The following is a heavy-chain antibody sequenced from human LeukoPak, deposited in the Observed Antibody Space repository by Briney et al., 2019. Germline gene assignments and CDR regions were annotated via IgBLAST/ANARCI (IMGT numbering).Heavy chain of an antibody. V-gene: IGHV4-39*01. CDR1: GGSISSSSYY. Sequence: SETLSLTCTVSGGSISSSSYYWGWIRQPPGKGLEWIGSIYYSGSTYYNPSLKSRVTISVDTSKNQFSLKLSSVTAADTAVYYCARAVAGTRSCSRLNWFDPWGQGTLVTVSS. D-gene: IGHD6-19*01. J-gene: IGHJ5*02. CDR3: ARAVAGTRSCSRLNWFDP. CDR2: IYYSGST.